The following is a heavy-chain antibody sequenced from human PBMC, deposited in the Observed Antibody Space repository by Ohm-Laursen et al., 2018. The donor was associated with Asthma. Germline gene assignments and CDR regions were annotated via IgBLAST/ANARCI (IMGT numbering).Heavy chain of an antibody. J-gene: IGHJ6*02. CDR2: ISISGGTI. Sequence: GSLRLSCAASGYTFSRYSIHWVRQIPGKGLEWISYISISGGTIYYADSVKGRFTISRDNSKNMLYLQMNSLRAEDTAVYYCARDLGTTRMDVWGQGTTVTVSS. CDR3: ARDLGTTRMDV. D-gene: IGHD1-1*01. V-gene: IGHV3-48*01. CDR1: GYTFSRYS.